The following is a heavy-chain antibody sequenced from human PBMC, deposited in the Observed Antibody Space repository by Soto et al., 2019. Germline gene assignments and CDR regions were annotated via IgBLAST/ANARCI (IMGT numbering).Heavy chain of an antibody. CDR2: TIPVFDTA. J-gene: IGHJ3*02. CDR3: ARGVYGSGNYYTGPSAFDI. D-gene: IGHD3-10*01. Sequence: QVQLEQSGAEVKKPGSSVKVSCKASGGTLSDHGVSWLRQAPGQGLEWVGGTIPVFDTAKYAQKFQGRVTIAADKSTNIAYMELSSLRSEDRAFYYCARGVYGSGNYYTGPSAFDIWGQGTMVIVSS. CDR1: GGTLSDHG. V-gene: IGHV1-69*06.